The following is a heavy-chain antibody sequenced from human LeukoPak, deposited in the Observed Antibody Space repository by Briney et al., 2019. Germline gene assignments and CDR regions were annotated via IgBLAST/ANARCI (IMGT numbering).Heavy chain of an antibody. Sequence: PGGSLRLSCAASGFTFSSYDMHWVRQATGKGLEWVSAIGTAGDTYYPGSVKGRFTISRENAKNSLYLQMNSLRAGDTAVYYCARSSSWYGPFDYWGQGTLVTVSS. CDR3: ARSSSWYGPFDY. CDR1: GFTFSSYD. CDR2: IGTAGDT. V-gene: IGHV3-13*01. J-gene: IGHJ4*02. D-gene: IGHD6-13*01.